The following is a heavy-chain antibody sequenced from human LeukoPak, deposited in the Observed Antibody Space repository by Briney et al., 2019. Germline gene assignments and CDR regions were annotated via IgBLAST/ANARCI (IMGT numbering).Heavy chain of an antibody. D-gene: IGHD6-19*01. CDR2: IYYSGST. Sequence: SETLSLTCTVSGGSISTYYWSWIRQPPGKGLEWIGYIYYSGSTNYNPSLKGRVTMSVDTSKNQFSLKLSSVTAADTAVYYCARAASGWSHAFDIWGQGTMVTVSS. V-gene: IGHV4-59*01. CDR1: GGSISTYY. CDR3: ARAASGWSHAFDI. J-gene: IGHJ3*02.